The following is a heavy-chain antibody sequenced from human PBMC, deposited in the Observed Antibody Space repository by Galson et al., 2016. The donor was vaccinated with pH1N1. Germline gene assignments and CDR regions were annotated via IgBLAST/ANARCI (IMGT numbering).Heavy chain of an antibody. CDR3: ARHGGNADKLQWYFNT. J-gene: IGHJ2*01. V-gene: IGHV4-39*01. D-gene: IGHD2-2*01. Sequence: ATLSLTCTVSGGSISNSYWGWLRQPPGKGLEWIATIHYNGNTYHNPSLKSRVTMSVDTSKIQFSLQLSSVTAADTAVYYCARHGGNADKLQWYFNTWDRGTLVSVFS. CDR1: GGSISNSY. CDR2: IHYNGNT.